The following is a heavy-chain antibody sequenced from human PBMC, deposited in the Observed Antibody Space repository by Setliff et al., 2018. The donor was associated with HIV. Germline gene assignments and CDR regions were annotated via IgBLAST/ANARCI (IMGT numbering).Heavy chain of an antibody. CDR2: INPSGNT. D-gene: IGHD5-18*01. CDR1: GESFSGYY. CDR3: ARSGPNKWIHLYH. Sequence: SETLSLTCAVYGESFSGYYWTWIRQSPKKGLEWIGDINPSGNTNYNPSLKSRLTISGDTSKNQFSLNLSSVTAADTAVYYCARSGPNKWIHLYHWAQGALFTVSS. V-gene: IGHV4-34*01. J-gene: IGHJ5*02.